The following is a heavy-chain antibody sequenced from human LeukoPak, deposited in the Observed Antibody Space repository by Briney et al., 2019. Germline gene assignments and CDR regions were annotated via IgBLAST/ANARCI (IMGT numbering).Heavy chain of an antibody. CDR2: INHSGST. D-gene: IGHD3-3*01. CDR1: GGSFSGYY. Sequence: PSETLSLTCAVYGGSFSGYYWSWIRQPPGKGLEWIGEINHSGSTNYNPSLKRRVTISVDTSKNQFSLKLSSVTAADTAVYYCARGSPVLRFLEWLLVGYMDVWGKGTTVTVSS. J-gene: IGHJ6*03. CDR3: ARGSPVLRFLEWLLVGYMDV. V-gene: IGHV4-34*01.